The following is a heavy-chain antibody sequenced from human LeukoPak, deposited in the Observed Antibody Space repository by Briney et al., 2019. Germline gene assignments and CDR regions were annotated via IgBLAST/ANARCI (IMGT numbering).Heavy chain of an antibody. V-gene: IGHV3-23*01. J-gene: IGHJ4*02. Sequence: GGSLRLSCAASGFTFSSYWMSWVRQAPGKGLEWVSAISGSGGSTYYADSVKGRFTISRDNSKNTLYLQMNSLRAEDTAVYYCAKDKIAVAAPYYFDYWGQGTLVTVSS. D-gene: IGHD6-19*01. CDR2: ISGSGGST. CDR3: AKDKIAVAAPYYFDY. CDR1: GFTFSSYW.